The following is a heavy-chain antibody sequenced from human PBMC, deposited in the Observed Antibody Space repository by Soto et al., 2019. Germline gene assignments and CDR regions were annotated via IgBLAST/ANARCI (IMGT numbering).Heavy chain of an antibody. CDR2: IIPIFGTT. D-gene: IGHD3-22*01. CDR1: GGTFGSDA. Sequence: SVKVSCKASGGTFGSDAITWVRQAPGQGLEWVGRIIPIFGTTNYAQNLQGRVTISADKSTLTSYMELHSLTSDDMALYYCARDRTDSGYYTNWLDPWGQGTQVTVSS. V-gene: IGHV1-69*06. J-gene: IGHJ5*02. CDR3: ARDRTDSGYYTNWLDP.